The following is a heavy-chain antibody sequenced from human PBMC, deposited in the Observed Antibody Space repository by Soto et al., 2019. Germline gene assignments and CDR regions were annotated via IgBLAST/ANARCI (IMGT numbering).Heavy chain of an antibody. CDR2: ISWNSGSI. CDR1: GFTFDDYA. CDR3: AKDKTDDFWSGYSYYYYYMDV. J-gene: IGHJ6*03. V-gene: IGHV3-9*01. Sequence: GGSLRLSCAASGFTFDDYAMHWVRQAPGKGLEWVSGISWNSGSIGYADSVKGRFTISRDNAKNSLYLQMNSLRAEETALYYCAKDKTDDFWSGYSYYYYYMDVWGKGTTVTVSS. D-gene: IGHD3-3*01.